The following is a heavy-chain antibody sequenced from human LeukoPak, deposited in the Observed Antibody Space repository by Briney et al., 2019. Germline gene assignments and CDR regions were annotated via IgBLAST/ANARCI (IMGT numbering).Heavy chain of an antibody. D-gene: IGHD3-3*01. Sequence: SETLSLTCTVSGGSISSYYWSWNRQPAGKGLEWIGRIYTSGSTNYNPSLKSRVTMSVDTSKNQFSLKLSSVTAADTAVYYCARGGRITIFGVVITRGDAFDIWGQGTMVTVSS. CDR2: IYTSGST. CDR1: GGSISSYY. V-gene: IGHV4-4*07. CDR3: ARGGRITIFGVVITRGDAFDI. J-gene: IGHJ3*02.